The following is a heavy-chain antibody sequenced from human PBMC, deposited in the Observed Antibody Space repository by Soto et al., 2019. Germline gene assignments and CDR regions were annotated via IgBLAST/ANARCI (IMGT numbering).Heavy chain of an antibody. CDR1: GGSISSYY. Sequence: SETLSLTCTVSGGSISSYYWSWIRQPPGKGLEWIGYIYYSGSTNYNPSLKSRVTISVDTSKNQFSLKLSSVTAADTAVYYCAGCSYYDILTGYTVFDYWGQGTLVTVSS. V-gene: IGHV4-59*01. CDR3: AGCSYYDILTGYTVFDY. CDR2: IYYSGST. D-gene: IGHD3-9*01. J-gene: IGHJ4*02.